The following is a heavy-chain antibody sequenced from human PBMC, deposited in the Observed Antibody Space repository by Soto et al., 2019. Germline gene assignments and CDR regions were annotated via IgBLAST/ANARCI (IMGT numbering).Heavy chain of an antibody. D-gene: IGHD1-7*01. Sequence: SETLSLTCTVSGGSISNYYWSWIRQPPGKGLELIGYISYSGSTYYNPSLKSRVTISVDTSKSQFSLKLSSVTAADTAVYYCARHFNWNYDYWGQGTLVTVSS. V-gene: IGHV4-59*08. CDR2: ISYSGST. CDR1: GGSISNYY. CDR3: ARHFNWNYDY. J-gene: IGHJ4*02.